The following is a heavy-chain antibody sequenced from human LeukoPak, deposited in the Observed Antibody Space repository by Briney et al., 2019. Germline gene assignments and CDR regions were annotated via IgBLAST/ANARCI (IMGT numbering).Heavy chain of an antibody. Sequence: GGSLRLSWAASGFTFSSYAMSWVRQAPGKGLEWVSAISGSGGSTYYADSVKGRFTISRGNSKNTLYLQMNSLRAEDTAVYYCAKDLRAYGINLFDPWGQGTLVTVSS. CDR1: GFTFSSYA. CDR3: AKDLRAYGINLFDP. J-gene: IGHJ5*02. D-gene: IGHD3-10*01. V-gene: IGHV3-23*01. CDR2: ISGSGGST.